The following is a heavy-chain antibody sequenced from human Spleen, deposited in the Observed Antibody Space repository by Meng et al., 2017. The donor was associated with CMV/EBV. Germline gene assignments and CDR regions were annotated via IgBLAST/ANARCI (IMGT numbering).Heavy chain of an antibody. CDR3: ATKTRG. V-gene: IGHV3-30*04. CDR1: GLTFSSHV. Sequence: RSLRRACEVSGLTFSSHVMDWVRQAPGKGLEWVARISYDGRNKYYADSVKGRFTTSRDNSKNMLYLQMDSLRFEDTAVYFCATKTRGWGQGTLVTVSS. J-gene: IGHJ4*02. CDR2: ISYDGRNK. D-gene: IGHD2-15*01.